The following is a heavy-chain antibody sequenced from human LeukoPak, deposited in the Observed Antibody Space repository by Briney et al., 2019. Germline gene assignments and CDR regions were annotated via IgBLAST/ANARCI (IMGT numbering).Heavy chain of an antibody. D-gene: IGHD5-18*01. V-gene: IGHV1-18*01. CDR3: AREGSGYSYGYVYYYYYMDV. J-gene: IGHJ6*03. CDR2: ISAYNGNT. Sequence: ASVTVSFKASGYTFTIYGISWVRQAPGQGLEWMGWISAYNGNTNYAQKLQGRVTMTTDTSTSKAYMELRSLRSDDTAVYYCAREGSGYSYGYVYYYYYMDVWGKGTTVTVSS. CDR1: GYTFTIYG.